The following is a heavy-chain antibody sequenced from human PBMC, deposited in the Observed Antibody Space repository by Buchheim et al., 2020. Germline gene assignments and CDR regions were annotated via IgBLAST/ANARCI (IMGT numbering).Heavy chain of an antibody. CDR1: GFTFSNYA. D-gene: IGHD2-2*01. Sequence: QVQLVESGGGVVQPGRSLKLSCAASGFTFSNYAMHWVRQAPGKGLEWVAVISYDGSNKYYADSVKGRFTIPRDNSKNTLYLQMTSLRAEGTAVFYRARGRVVVLPTGTYYYYGMDVWGQGTT. V-gene: IGHV3-30*04. J-gene: IGHJ6*02. CDR3: ARGRVVVLPTGTYYYYGMDV. CDR2: ISYDGSNK.